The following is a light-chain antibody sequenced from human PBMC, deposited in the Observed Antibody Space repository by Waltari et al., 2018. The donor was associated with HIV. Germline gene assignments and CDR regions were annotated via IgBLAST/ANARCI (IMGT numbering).Light chain of an antibody. J-gene: IGLJ2*01. CDR1: SSNTGADYS. Sequence: QSVLTQPPSVSAAPGQRITIPCTGNSSNTGADYSAHWSQQVPGSAPKLLIYLNHNRPAGVPARFSGSRSGSSASLAITGLRPEDEADYYCQSHDSSLSGSSVFGGGTKLTVL. V-gene: IGLV1-40*01. CDR3: QSHDSSLSGSSV. CDR2: LNH.